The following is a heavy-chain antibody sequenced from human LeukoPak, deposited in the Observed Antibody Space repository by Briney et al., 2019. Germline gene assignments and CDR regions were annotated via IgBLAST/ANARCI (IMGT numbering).Heavy chain of an antibody. CDR3: AKVGLRGVTLDAFDI. CDR2: ISGSGGST. Sequence: GGSLRLSCAASGFTFSSYGMSWVRQAPGKGLEWVSGISGSGGSTDYADSVKGRFTISRDNPKNPLYLQMNSLRAEDTAVYYCAKVGLRGVTLDAFDIWGQRTMLTVS. D-gene: IGHD3-10*01. CDR1: GFTFSSYG. J-gene: IGHJ3*02. V-gene: IGHV3-23*01.